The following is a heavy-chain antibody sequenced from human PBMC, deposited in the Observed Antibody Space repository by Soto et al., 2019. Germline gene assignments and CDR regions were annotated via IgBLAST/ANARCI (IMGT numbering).Heavy chain of an antibody. CDR1: GGTFSSYA. V-gene: IGHV1-69*12. D-gene: IGHD3-22*01. CDR2: SIPIFGTA. Sequence: QVQLVQSGAEVKKPGSSVKVSCKASGGTFSSYAISWVRQAPGQGLEWMGGSIPIFGTANYAQKFQGRVTSTADXXTXTXXMELSSLRSEDTAVYYCARERTRGYYDEIHNWFAPWGQGTLVTVSS. J-gene: IGHJ5*02. CDR3: ARERTRGYYDEIHNWFAP.